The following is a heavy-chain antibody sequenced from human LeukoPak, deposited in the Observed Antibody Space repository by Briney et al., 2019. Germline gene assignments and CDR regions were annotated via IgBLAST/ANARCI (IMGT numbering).Heavy chain of an antibody. CDR2: IKEDGSRD. CDR1: GFTFTTYW. D-gene: IGHD5-24*01. V-gene: IGHV3-7*01. Sequence: GGSLRLSCAASGFTFTTYWMSWVRQTPEKGLEWVANIKEDGSRDYYVDSVKGRFTISRDNAKNLLYLQMKSLRAEDTAAYYCARDGGGYDSWGQGTLVTVSS. J-gene: IGHJ5*01. CDR3: ARDGGGYDS.